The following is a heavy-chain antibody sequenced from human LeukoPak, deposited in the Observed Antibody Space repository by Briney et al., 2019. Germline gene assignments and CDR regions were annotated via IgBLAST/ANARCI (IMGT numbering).Heavy chain of an antibody. V-gene: IGHV3-30*02. D-gene: IGHD2-21*02. Sequence: GGSLRLSCAASGVTFSSYGMHWVRQAPGKGLEWVAFIRYDGSNKYYADSVKGRFTISRDNSKNTLYLQMNSLRAEDTAVYYCAKASPYCGGDCYPDYWGQGTLVTVSS. CDR1: GVTFSSYG. CDR2: IRYDGSNK. CDR3: AKASPYCGGDCYPDY. J-gene: IGHJ4*02.